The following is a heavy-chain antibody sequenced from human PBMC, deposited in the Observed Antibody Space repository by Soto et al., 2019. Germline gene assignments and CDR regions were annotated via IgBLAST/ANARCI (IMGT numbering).Heavy chain of an antibody. D-gene: IGHD2-8*01. V-gene: IGHV1-3*01. Sequence: QVQLVQSGAEVKKPGASVKVSCKASGYTFTSYVMHWVRQAPGQRLEWMGWINAGNGNTKYSQKFQGRVTITRDTPGSTAYMERGSLRSEDTAVYSCAGEGSYCTNGVCYIWFDPWGQGTLVTVSS. J-gene: IGHJ5*02. CDR1: GYTFTSYV. CDR3: AGEGSYCTNGVCYIWFDP. CDR2: INAGNGNT.